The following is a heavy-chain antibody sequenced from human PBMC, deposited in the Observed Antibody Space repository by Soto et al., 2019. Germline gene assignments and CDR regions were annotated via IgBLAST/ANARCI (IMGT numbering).Heavy chain of an antibody. V-gene: IGHV1-2*02. CDR3: ASSGIAARRYYYYGMDV. CDR2: INPNSGGT. D-gene: IGHD6-6*01. J-gene: IGHJ6*02. CDR1: GYTFTGYY. Sequence: ASVKASCKASGYTFTGYYMHCVRQAPGQGLEWMGWINPNSGGTNYAQKFQGRVTMTRDTSISTAYMELSRLRSDDTAVYYCASSGIAARRYYYYGMDVWGQGTTVTVSS.